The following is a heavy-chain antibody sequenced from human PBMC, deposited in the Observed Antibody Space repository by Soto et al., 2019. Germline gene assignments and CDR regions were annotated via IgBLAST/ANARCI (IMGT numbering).Heavy chain of an antibody. V-gene: IGHV3-23*01. Sequence: EVQLLESGGDLVQPGGSLRLSCAASGFTFSSYAMSWVRQAPGKGLEWVSTISASGGSTYYADSVKGRFTISRDNSKNTLYLQMNMLRAEDTAVYYCEKGGAYCSSTSCYRGGAFDIWGQGTMVTVSS. CDR1: GFTFSSYA. CDR3: EKGGAYCSSTSCYRGGAFDI. J-gene: IGHJ3*02. CDR2: ISASGGST. D-gene: IGHD2-2*02.